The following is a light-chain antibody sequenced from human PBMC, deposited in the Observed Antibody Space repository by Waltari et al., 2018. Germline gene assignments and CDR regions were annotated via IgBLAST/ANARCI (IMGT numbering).Light chain of an antibody. CDR2: WAS. Sequence: DIVMTQSPDSLSVALGERATIHCKSRQSVLFTSNYKNHLAWYQQKPGQPPKLLIYWASTRESGVPDRFSGSGSRTDFTLTISSLQADDVAVYYCQQYYNTPWTFGQGTRVEIK. CDR1: QSVLFTSNYKNH. J-gene: IGKJ1*01. CDR3: QQYYNTPWT. V-gene: IGKV4-1*01.